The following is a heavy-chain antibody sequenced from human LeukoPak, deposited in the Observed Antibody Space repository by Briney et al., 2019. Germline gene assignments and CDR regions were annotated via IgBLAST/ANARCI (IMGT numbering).Heavy chain of an antibody. CDR1: GDSITGYY. J-gene: IGHJ4*02. D-gene: IGHD5-24*01. CDR3: ARRGWLQLAGIDY. CDR2: IYYTGNT. Sequence: SETLSLTCSVSGDSITGYYWGWIRQPPGKGLEWIGNIYYTGNTYYNSSLKSRVIISVDTSKNQFSLMLSSVTAADTAVYYCARRGWLQLAGIDYWGQGTLVTVSS. V-gene: IGHV4-39*07.